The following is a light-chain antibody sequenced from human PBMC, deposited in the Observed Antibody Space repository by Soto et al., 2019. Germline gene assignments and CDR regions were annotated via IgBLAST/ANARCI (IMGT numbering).Light chain of an antibody. Sequence: QYVLTQPPSVSGAPGQRLTIACTGSSSNIGAGYAVHWHQHLPGRAPKLLVYGDNNRPSGVPDRFSGSESGTSAYLTITGLQAEDEAHYYCQSYDTRLSAVVFGGGTKLTVL. CDR3: QSYDTRLSAVV. CDR1: SSNIGAGYA. CDR2: GDN. V-gene: IGLV1-40*01. J-gene: IGLJ2*01.